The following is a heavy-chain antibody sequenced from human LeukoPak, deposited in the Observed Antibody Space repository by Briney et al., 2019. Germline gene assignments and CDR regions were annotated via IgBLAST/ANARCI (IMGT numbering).Heavy chain of an antibody. CDR3: ARGHTAMVTGHFQH. CDR1: GFTFSDYY. V-gene: IGHV3-11*01. Sequence: PGGSLRLSRAASGFTFSDYYMSWIRQAPGKGLEWVSYISSSGSTMYYADSVKGRFTISRDNAKNSLYLQMNSLRAEDTAVYYCARGHTAMVTGHFQHWGQGTLVTVSS. D-gene: IGHD5-18*01. J-gene: IGHJ1*01. CDR2: ISSSGSTM.